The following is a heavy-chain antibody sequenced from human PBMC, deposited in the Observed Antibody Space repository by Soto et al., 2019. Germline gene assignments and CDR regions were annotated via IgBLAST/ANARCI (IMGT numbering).Heavy chain of an antibody. V-gene: IGHV3-30*18. CDR2: ISYDGSNK. D-gene: IGHD3-3*01. CDR1: GFTFSGYG. CDR3: AKARAQYYDCWPAYPADY. Sequence: PGGSLRLSCAASGFTFSGYGMHWVRQAPGKGLEWVAVISYDGSNKFYADSVKGRFTISRDNSKNTLYLQMNSLRAEDTAVYYCAKARAQYYDCWPAYPADYWGQGTLVTLAS. J-gene: IGHJ4*02.